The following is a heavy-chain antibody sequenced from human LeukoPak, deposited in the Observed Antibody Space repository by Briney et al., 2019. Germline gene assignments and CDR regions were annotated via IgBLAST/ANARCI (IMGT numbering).Heavy chain of an antibody. CDR3: ASGITLLRGVMDF. V-gene: IGHV3-23*01. J-gene: IGHJ4*02. Sequence: GGSLRLSCAASGLTFSNCAMTWVRQAPGKGPEWVSSISSSGGSTYYADSVKGRFTISRDNSKNTLYLQMNSLRAEDTAAYYCASGITLLRGVMDFWGQGTLVTVSS. D-gene: IGHD3-10*01. CDR1: GLTFSNCA. CDR2: ISSSGGST.